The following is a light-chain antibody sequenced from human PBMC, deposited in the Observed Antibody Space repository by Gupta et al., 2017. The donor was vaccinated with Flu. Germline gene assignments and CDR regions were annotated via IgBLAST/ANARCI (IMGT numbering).Light chain of an antibody. CDR2: GSS. V-gene: IGKV3-20*01. CDR1: QSVYANF. J-gene: IGKJ1*01. CDR3: QQYGNSRT. Sequence: EIVLTQSPGTLSLSPGERATLSCRASQSVYANFLAWYQQKPGQAPRLLIYGSSSRATGIPDRFSGSGSGTDFTLTISRLEPEDFAVYYWQQYGNSRTFGQGTKVEI.